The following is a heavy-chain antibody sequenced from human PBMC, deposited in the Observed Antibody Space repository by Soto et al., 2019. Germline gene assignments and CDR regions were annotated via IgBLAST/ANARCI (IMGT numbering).Heavy chain of an antibody. CDR1: GFTFSNAW. Sequence: GGSLRLSCAASGFTFSNAWMSWVRQAPGKGLEWVGRIKSKTDGGTTDYAAPVKGRFTISRDDSKNTLYLQMNSLKTEDTAVYYCTTIGDCTNGVCYKIPRLRYYYYYMDVWGKGTTVTVSS. CDR2: IKSKTDGGTT. D-gene: IGHD2-8*01. J-gene: IGHJ6*03. CDR3: TTIGDCTNGVCYKIPRLRYYYYYMDV. V-gene: IGHV3-15*01.